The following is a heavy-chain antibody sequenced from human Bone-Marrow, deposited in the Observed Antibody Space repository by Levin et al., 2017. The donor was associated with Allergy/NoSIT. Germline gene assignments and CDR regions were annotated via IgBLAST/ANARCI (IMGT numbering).Heavy chain of an antibody. J-gene: IGHJ5*02. CDR3: ARAPTSPTDRFDP. Sequence: SETLSLTCTVSGGSISSYYWSWIRQPPGKGLEWIGYIYYSGSTNYNPSLKSRVTISVDTSKNQFSLKLSSVTAADTAVYYCARAPTSPTDRFDPWGQGTLVTVSS. CDR1: GGSISSYY. V-gene: IGHV4-59*01. D-gene: IGHD4-17*01. CDR2: IYYSGST.